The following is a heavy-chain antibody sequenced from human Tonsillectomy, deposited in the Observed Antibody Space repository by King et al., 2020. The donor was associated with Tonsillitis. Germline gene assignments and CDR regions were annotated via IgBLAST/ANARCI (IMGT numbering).Heavy chain of an antibody. CDR3: EKDRGYSSGWYGAFDI. Sequence: VQLVESGGGLVQPGRSLRLSCAASGFTFDDYAMHWVRQAPGKGLEWVSGISWNSGSIGYADSVKGRFTISRENAKNSLYLQMNSLRAEDTPLYYCEKDRGYSSGWYGAFDICGQGTMFTVSS. J-gene: IGHJ3*02. CDR1: GFTFDDYA. D-gene: IGHD6-19*01. CDR2: ISWNSGSI. V-gene: IGHV3-9*01.